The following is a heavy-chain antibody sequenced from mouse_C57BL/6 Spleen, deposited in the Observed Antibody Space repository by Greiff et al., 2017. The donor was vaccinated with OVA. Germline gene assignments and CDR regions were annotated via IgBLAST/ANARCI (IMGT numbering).Heavy chain of an antibody. V-gene: IGHV2-2*01. CDR1: GFSLTSYG. CDR3: ARQRAYYSNYVFDY. D-gene: IGHD2-5*01. CDR2: IWSGGST. J-gene: IGHJ2*01. Sequence: VKLVESGPGLVQPSQSLSITCTVSGFSLTSYGVHWVRQSPGKGLEWLGVIWSGGSTDYNAAFISRLSISKDNSKSQVFFKMNSLQADDTAIYYCARQRAYYSNYVFDYWGQGTTLTVSS.